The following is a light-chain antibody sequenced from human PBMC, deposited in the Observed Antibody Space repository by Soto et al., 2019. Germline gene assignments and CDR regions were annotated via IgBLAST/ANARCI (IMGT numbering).Light chain of an antibody. CDR3: QQYNNWPLT. J-gene: IGKJ5*01. CDR2: GAS. CDR1: QSFTGTY. Sequence: EIVLTQSPGTLSLSPGDRATLSCRASQSFTGTYLAWYQQKPGQAPRLLIYGASSRATGIPVRFSGSGSGTEFTLTISSLQSEDFAVYYCQQYNNWPLTFGQGTRLEIK. V-gene: IGKV3-15*01.